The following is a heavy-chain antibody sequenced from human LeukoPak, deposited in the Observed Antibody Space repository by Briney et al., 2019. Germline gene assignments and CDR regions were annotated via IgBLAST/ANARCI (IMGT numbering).Heavy chain of an antibody. CDR2: INQDGSEK. CDR3: TRDGSGTMNY. J-gene: IGHJ4*02. CDR1: VFIFGSFW. Sequence: PGGPLRLSCAASVFIFGSFWMSWVRQAPGKGLEWVANINQDGSEKYYLESVKGRLTISRVNAKNSLYLQMSSLSAADTAVYFCTRDGSGTMNYWGQGTLLTASS. V-gene: IGHV3-7*04. D-gene: IGHD3-10*01.